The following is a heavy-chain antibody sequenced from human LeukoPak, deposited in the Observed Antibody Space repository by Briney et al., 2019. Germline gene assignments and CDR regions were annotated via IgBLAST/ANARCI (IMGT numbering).Heavy chain of an antibody. J-gene: IGHJ5*02. Sequence: SETLSLTCTVSGGSISSGGYYWSWIRQHPGKDLEWIGYIYYSGSTYYNPSLKSRVTISVGTSKNQFSLKLSSVTAADTAVYYCARTKGGIDYYGSGPWEFDPWGQGTLVTVSS. D-gene: IGHD3-10*01. CDR2: IYYSGST. CDR3: ARTKGGIDYYGSGPWEFDP. V-gene: IGHV4-31*03. CDR1: GGSISSGGYY.